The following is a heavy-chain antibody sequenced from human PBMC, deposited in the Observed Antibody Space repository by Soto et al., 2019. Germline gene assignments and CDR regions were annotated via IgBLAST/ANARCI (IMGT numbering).Heavy chain of an antibody. J-gene: IGHJ6*02. Sequence: QVQLVESGGGVVQPGRSLRLSCAASEFTFSNYGMHWVRQAPGKGLEWVAVILNDGSNRYHADSVKDRFTISRDNSKNTLYLQMNSLRAEDTAVYYCARDDEYSGNGMDGWGQGTRSPSP. CDR2: ILNDGSNR. V-gene: IGHV3-33*01. CDR1: EFTFSNYG. CDR3: ARDDEYSGNGMDG. D-gene: IGHD3-10*01.